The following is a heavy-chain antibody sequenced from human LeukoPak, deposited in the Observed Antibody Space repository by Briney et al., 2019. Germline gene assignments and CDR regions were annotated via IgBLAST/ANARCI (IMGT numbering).Heavy chain of an antibody. Sequence: GGSLRLSCAASGFTFSDYYMSWIRQAPGKGLEWVSYISSSGSTIYYADSVKGRFTISRDNAKNSLYLQMNSLRAEDTAVYYCAIPHLYDSSGYLRGEWAQGTRVSVSS. J-gene: IGHJ4*02. D-gene: IGHD3-22*01. CDR3: AIPHLYDSSGYLRGE. V-gene: IGHV3-11*01. CDR2: ISSSGSTI. CDR1: GFTFSDYY.